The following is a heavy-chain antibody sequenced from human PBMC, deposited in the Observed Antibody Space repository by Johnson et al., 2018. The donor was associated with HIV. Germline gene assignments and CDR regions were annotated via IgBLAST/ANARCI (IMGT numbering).Heavy chain of an antibody. CDR1: GFSFSSYD. J-gene: IGHJ3*02. Sequence: VQLVESGGGLVQPGGSLRLSCTASGFSFSSYDMHWVRQAPGKGLQYVSGISSNGSSQYYANSVKGRFTISSDNSKNTLFLQMGSLRPEDMAVYYCARGGVQFFEWLFTDQYGFDIWGQGTMVTVSS. V-gene: IGHV3-64*01. D-gene: IGHD3-3*01. CDR3: ARGGVQFFEWLFTDQYGFDI. CDR2: ISSNGSSQ.